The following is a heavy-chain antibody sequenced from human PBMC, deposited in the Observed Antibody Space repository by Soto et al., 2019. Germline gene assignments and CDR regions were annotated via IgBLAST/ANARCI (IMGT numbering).Heavy chain of an antibody. V-gene: IGHV1-3*01. CDR3: ARDLVPIYSSGWYGNFDY. CDR1: GYTFTNYA. J-gene: IGHJ4*02. CDR2: INAGNGNT. Sequence: QVQLVQSGTEVKKPGASVKVSCKASGYTFTNYAIHWVRQAPGQRLEWLGWINAGNGNTKYSQKFQGRVTITSDTSAYTAYMQLSSLRSEDTAVYYCARDLVPIYSSGWYGNFDYWGQETLVTVSS. D-gene: IGHD6-19*01.